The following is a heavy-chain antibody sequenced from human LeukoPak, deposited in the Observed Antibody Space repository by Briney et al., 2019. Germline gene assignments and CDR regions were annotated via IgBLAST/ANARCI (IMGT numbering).Heavy chain of an antibody. CDR3: ATFVGIVSGTYTVPGGLLV. CDR1: EFSPTNFW. J-gene: IGHJ6*01. Sequence: PGGSLRLSCVASEFSPTNFWMTWVRRAPGRGLEWVANIKHDGSEIFYVDSVKGRLSISREKAKNSLYLQMNSLKAEDTDVYYCATFVGIVSGTYTVPGGLLVWGKGTTVTVSS. CDR2: IKHDGSEI. V-gene: IGHV3-7*01. D-gene: IGHD2-2*03.